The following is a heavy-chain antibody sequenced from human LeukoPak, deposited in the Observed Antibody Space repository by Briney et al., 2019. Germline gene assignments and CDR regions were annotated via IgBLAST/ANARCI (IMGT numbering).Heavy chain of an antibody. Sequence: GGSLRLSCAASGITLSSYNMNWVRQAPGKGLEWVSSITSSSTYIYYADSVKCRFTMSRDNTTNSLYLEMNSLRAEDTAVYYCAKNVRGYSSSWSDYNWFDPWGQGTLVTVSS. V-gene: IGHV3-21*04. J-gene: IGHJ5*02. CDR3: AKNVRGYSSSWSDYNWFDP. CDR1: GITLSSYN. D-gene: IGHD6-13*01. CDR2: ITSSSTYI.